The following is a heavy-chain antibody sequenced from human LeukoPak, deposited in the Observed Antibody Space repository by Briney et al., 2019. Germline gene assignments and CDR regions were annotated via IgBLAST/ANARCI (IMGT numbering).Heavy chain of an antibody. CDR3: AKKGSRTIATGGFDC. J-gene: IGHJ4*02. Sequence: GGSLSLSCAASGFTFSSYAMSWVRQAPGKGLEWISTISGSGSTTYYGDSVKGRFTISRDSSKNTLDLQMNSLRAEDTAVYYCAKKGSRTIATGGFDCWGQGTLVIVSS. CDR2: ISGSGSTT. CDR1: GFTFSSYA. V-gene: IGHV3-23*01. D-gene: IGHD6-13*01.